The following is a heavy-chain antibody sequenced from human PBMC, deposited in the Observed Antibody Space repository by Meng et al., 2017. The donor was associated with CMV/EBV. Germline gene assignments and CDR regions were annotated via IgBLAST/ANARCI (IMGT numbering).Heavy chain of an antibody. CDR1: GFTFSDYY. D-gene: IGHD5-18*01. J-gene: IGHJ3*02. Sequence: GESLKISCAASGFTFSDYYMSWIRQAPGKGLEWVSYISSSGSTIYYADSVKGRFTISRDNAKNPLYLQMNSLRAEDTAVYYCARDSSKYSAMVPDSAFDIWGQGTMVTVSS. V-gene: IGHV3-11*01. CDR2: ISSSGSTI. CDR3: ARDSSKYSAMVPDSAFDI.